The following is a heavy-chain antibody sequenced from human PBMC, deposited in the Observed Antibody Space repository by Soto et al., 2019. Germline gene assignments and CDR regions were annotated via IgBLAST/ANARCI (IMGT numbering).Heavy chain of an antibody. CDR3: ERPNWNSRGGVYNL. J-gene: IGHJ4*02. Sequence: QARLLESGGGLVEPGGSLRLSCTASGFTFGDFYMMWFRQAPGRGLEWISYITKTGTTIYHADPVKGRFSVSRDNARSSLYLQMNSLRAEDTAVYYCERPNWNSRGGVYNLWGQGTLVTVSS. D-gene: IGHD3-16*01. CDR1: GFTFGDFY. V-gene: IGHV3-11*01. CDR2: ITKTGTTI.